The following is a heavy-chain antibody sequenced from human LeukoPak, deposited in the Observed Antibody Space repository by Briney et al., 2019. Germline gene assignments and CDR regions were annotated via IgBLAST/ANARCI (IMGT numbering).Heavy chain of an antibody. V-gene: IGHV3-9*01. Sequence: HPGGSLRLSCAASGFTFDDYAMHWARQTGKGLEWVSGISWNSDSVGYADSVQGRFTTSRDNGKNSLYLQMNSLRTEDTALYYCAKGDTTGWSVSVFDIWGRGTMVTVSS. CDR3: AKGDTTGWSVSVFDI. CDR2: ISWNSDSV. CDR1: GFTFDDYA. J-gene: IGHJ3*02. D-gene: IGHD1-26*01.